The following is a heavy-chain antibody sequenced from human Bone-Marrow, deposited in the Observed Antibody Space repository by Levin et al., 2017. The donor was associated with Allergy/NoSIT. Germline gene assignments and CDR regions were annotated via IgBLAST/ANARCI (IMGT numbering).Heavy chain of an antibody. J-gene: IGHJ4*02. Sequence: SGGSLRLSCSASGFTFRDYYMIWIRQAPGAGLEWVANISTGSFDVHYAESVKGRFTVSRDDAKTSLFLQMNSLRAEDTAMYYCARESKLRGRPFDYWGQGTLVTVSS. CDR2: ISTGSFDV. CDR1: GFTFRDYY. D-gene: IGHD3-3*01. V-gene: IGHV3-11*01. CDR3: ARESKLRGRPFDY.